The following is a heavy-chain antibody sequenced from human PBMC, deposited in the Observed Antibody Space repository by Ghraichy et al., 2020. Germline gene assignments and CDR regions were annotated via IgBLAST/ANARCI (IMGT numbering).Heavy chain of an antibody. CDR1: GASISTYY. Sequence: GSLRLSCTVSGASISTYYWTWIRQPPGKGVEWIGYIYYSGSTDYNPSLKSRVTISVDTSKNQFSLKLSSVTAADTAVYYCARERGYFGSGSWFDPWGQGTLVTVSS. CDR3: ARERGYFGSGSWFDP. J-gene: IGHJ5*02. D-gene: IGHD3-10*01. CDR2: IYYSGST. V-gene: IGHV4-59*01.